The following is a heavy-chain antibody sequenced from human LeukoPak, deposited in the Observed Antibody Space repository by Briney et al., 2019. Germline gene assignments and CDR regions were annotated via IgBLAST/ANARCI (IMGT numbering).Heavy chain of an antibody. D-gene: IGHD4-23*01. CDR2: IIPILGIA. Sequence: SVKVSCKASGGTFSSYAISWVRQAPGQGLEWMGRIIPILGIANYAQKFQGRVTITADKSTSTAYMELSSLRSEDTAVYYCARGLRDYGGNADAFDIWGQGTMVTVSS. J-gene: IGHJ3*02. CDR3: ARGLRDYGGNADAFDI. CDR1: GGTFSSYA. V-gene: IGHV1-69*04.